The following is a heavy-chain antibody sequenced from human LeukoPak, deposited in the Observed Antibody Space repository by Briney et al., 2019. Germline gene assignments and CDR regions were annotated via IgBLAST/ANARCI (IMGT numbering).Heavy chain of an antibody. V-gene: IGHV3-30-3*01. Sequence: GGSLRLSCAASGFTFSSYAMHWVRQAPGKGLEWVAVISYDGSNKYYADSVKGRFTISRDNSKNTLYLQMNSLRAEDTAVYYCAREGCSSTSCSWLDWGQGTLVTVSS. CDR3: AREGCSSTSCSWLD. D-gene: IGHD2-2*01. J-gene: IGHJ4*02. CDR2: ISYDGSNK. CDR1: GFTFSSYA.